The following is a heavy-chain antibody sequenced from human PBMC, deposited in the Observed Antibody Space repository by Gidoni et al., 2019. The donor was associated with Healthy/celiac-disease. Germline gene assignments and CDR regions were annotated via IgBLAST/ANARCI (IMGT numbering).Heavy chain of an antibody. J-gene: IGHJ4*02. CDR3: ARGGIGRGYCSSTSCYTFDY. CDR1: GGSIGSGGSY. D-gene: IGHD2-2*02. V-gene: IGHV4-31*03. CDR2: IYYSGST. Sequence: QVQLQESGPGLVKPSQTLSLNCTVAGGSIGSGGSYWSWIRQHPGKGLEWIGYIYYSGSTYYNPSLKSRVTISVDTSKNQFSLKLSSVTAADTAVYYCARGGIGRGYCSSTSCYTFDYWGQGTLVTVSS.